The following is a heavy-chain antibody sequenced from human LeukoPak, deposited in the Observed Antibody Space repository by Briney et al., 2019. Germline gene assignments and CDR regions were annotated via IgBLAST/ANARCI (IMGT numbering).Heavy chain of an antibody. D-gene: IGHD3-9*01. CDR1: GFSISSGYF. V-gene: IGHV4-38-2*02. Sequence: PSETLSLTCAVSGFSISSGYFWGWIRQPPGKGLEWIGTIYHTGSTYYNPSLQSPATISVDTSKNQFSLELTSVTAADTAVYYCARDMGLTISDNWFDPWGQGTLVTVSS. CDR3: ARDMGLTISDNWFDP. CDR2: IYHTGST. J-gene: IGHJ5*02.